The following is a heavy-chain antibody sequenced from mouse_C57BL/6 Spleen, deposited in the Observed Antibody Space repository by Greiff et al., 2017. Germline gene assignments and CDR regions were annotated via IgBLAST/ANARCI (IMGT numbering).Heavy chain of an antibody. J-gene: IGHJ3*01. CDR3: TGSNYGSWFAY. Sequence: EVMLVDSGGGLVQPGGSMKLSCVASGFTFSNYWMNWVRQSPEKGLEWVAQIRLKSDNYATHYAESVKGRFTISRDDSKSSVYLQMNNLRAEDTGIYYCTGSNYGSWFAYWGQGTLVTVSA. CDR2: IRLKSDNYAT. V-gene: IGHV6-3*01. D-gene: IGHD2-5*01. CDR1: GFTFSNYW.